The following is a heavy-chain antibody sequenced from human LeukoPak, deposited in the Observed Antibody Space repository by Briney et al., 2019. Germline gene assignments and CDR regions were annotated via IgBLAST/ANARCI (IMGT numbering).Heavy chain of an antibody. CDR3: ARSSGWYHRGPDYYYYYMDV. Sequence: GGSLRLSCAASGFTFSSYSMNWVRQAPGKGLEWVSSISSGSSYIYYADSMKGRFTISRDNAKNSLYLQMNSLRAEDTAIYYCARSSGWYHRGPDYYYYYMDVWGKGTTVTVS. V-gene: IGHV3-21*01. D-gene: IGHD6-19*01. CDR1: GFTFSSYS. CDR2: ISSGSSYI. J-gene: IGHJ6*03.